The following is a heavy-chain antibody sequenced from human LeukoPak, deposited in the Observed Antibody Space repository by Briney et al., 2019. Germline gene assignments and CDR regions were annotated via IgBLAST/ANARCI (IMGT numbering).Heavy chain of an antibody. CDR2: LYTTGT. CDR3: ATYYYDNSGSPRGFQY. CDR1: GGSISSSRFY. D-gene: IGHD3-22*01. J-gene: IGHJ1*01. Sequence: SQTLSLTCTVSGGSISSSRFYWSWIRQPAGKGLEWIGRLYTTGTNYNPSLQSRVTISGDTSKNQFSLKLSSVTAADTAVYYCATYYYDNSGSPRGFQYWGQGTLVTVSS. V-gene: IGHV4-61*02.